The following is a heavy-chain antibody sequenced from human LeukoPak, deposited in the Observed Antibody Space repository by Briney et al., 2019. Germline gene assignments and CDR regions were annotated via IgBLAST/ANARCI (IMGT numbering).Heavy chain of an antibody. J-gene: IGHJ6*02. CDR1: GFTFSSYA. D-gene: IGHD1-1*01. CDR3: AKGLENWNDDGTNSYYGMDV. Sequence: GGSLRLSCAASGFTFSSYAMNWVRQAPGKGLEWVSSISGRGGKTYYADFVTGRFTISRDKSKNTLYVQMNSLRAEDTAVYYCAKGLENWNDDGTNSYYGMDVWGQGTTVTVSS. V-gene: IGHV3-23*01. CDR2: ISGRGGKT.